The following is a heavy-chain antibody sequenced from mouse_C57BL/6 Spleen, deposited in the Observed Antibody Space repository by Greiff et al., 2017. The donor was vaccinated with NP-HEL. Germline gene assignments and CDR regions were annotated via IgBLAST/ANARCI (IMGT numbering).Heavy chain of an antibody. J-gene: IGHJ2*01. CDR3: ARSLGLWSYFDY. CDR2: IWSGGST. V-gene: IGHV2-2*01. Sequence: VMLVESGPGLVQPSQSLSITCTVSGFSLTSYGVHWVRQSPGKGLEWLGVIWSGGSTDCNAAFISRLSISKDNSKSQVFFKMNSRQADDTAIYYCARSLGLWSYFDYWGQGTTLTVSS. D-gene: IGHD4-1*01. CDR1: GFSLTSYG.